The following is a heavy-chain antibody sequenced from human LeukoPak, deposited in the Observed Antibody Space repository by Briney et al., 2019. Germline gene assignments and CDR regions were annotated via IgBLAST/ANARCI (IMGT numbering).Heavy chain of an antibody. J-gene: IGHJ2*01. CDR2: IYYTGST. CDR3: AREQRYWYFDL. Sequence: SETLSLTCTVSGGLISSYYWSWIRQTPEKGLVWIRNIYYTGSTIYNPSLKSRVSISLDTSKKHLSLNLTSVTAADTAVYYCAREQRYWYFDLWGRGSLVTVSS. V-gene: IGHV4-59*01. CDR1: GGLISSYY. D-gene: IGHD6-25*01.